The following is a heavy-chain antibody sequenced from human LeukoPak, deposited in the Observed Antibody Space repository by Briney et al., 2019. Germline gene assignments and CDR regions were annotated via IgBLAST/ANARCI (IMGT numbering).Heavy chain of an antibody. V-gene: IGHV3-21*01. J-gene: IGHJ5*02. Sequence: GGSLRLSCAASGFTFNRYNMNWVRRAPGKGLEWVSSISTSSSYIYYADSVRGRFAISRDNAKNSLYLQMNSLRAEDTAVYSCARGADGVSSNSRGWFDPWGQGTLVTVSS. CDR2: ISTSSSYI. CDR1: GFTFNRYN. CDR3: ARGADGVSSNSRGWFDP. D-gene: IGHD2-15*01.